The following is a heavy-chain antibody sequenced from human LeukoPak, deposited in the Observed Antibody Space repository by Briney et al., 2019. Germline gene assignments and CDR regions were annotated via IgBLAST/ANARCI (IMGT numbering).Heavy chain of an antibody. Sequence: RGSLRLSCAASGFTFSSYAMSWVRQAPGKGLEWVSGISSSGGGTYYADSVKGRFTISRDNSKNTLYLQMNSLRAEDTAVYYCAKLRGDYYDSSGFYLDAFDIWGQGTMVTVSS. J-gene: IGHJ3*02. CDR3: AKLRGDYYDSSGFYLDAFDI. V-gene: IGHV3-23*01. CDR1: GFTFSSYA. CDR2: ISSSGGGT. D-gene: IGHD3-22*01.